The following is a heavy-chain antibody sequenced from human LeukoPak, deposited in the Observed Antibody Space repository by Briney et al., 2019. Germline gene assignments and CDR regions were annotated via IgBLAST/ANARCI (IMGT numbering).Heavy chain of an antibody. CDR2: IYHSGST. Sequence: PSETLSLTCAVSGGSISGGDYSWSWIRQPPGKGLEWVGYIYHSGSTYYNPSLRSRVTISVDRSKNQVFLKMSPVTAADAAVYYCARTYEHNCFDVWGQGTMVTVSS. D-gene: IGHD2-21*01. CDR1: GGSISGGDYS. CDR3: ARTYEHNCFDV. V-gene: IGHV4-30-2*01. J-gene: IGHJ3*01.